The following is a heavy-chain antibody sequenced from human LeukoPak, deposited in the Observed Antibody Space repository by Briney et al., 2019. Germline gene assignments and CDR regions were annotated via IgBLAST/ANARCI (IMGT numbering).Heavy chain of an antibody. CDR3: ARVQYYYDSSGYYNWFDP. CDR2: IYYSGST. V-gene: IGHV4-59*01. Sequence: PSETLSLTCTVSGGSISSYYWSWIRQPPGKGLEWIGYIYYSGSTNYNPSLKSRVTISVDTSKNQFSLKLSSVTAADTAVYYCARVQYYYDSSGYYNWFDPWGQGTLVIVSS. D-gene: IGHD3-22*01. CDR1: GGSISSYY. J-gene: IGHJ5*02.